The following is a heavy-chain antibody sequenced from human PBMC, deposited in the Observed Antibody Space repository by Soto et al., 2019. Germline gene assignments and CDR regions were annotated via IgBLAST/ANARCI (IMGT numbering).Heavy chain of an antibody. CDR2: IIPIFGTA. D-gene: IGHD1-26*01. V-gene: IGHV1-69*01. J-gene: IGHJ4*02. CDR3: ARDGGRHSGGIDY. CDR1: GVTFSSYS. Sequence: QVQLVQSGAEVKKPGSSVKVSCKASGVTFSSYSINWVRQAPGQGLEWMGEIIPIFGTANYAQTFQGRVRITADESKSTASMELSSLRSEDTAVYYCARDGGRHSGGIDYWGQGTLVTVSS.